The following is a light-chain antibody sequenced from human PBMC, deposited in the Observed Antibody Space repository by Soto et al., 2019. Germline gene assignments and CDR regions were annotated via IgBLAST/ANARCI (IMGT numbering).Light chain of an antibody. CDR3: QQYYITPWT. V-gene: IGKV4-1*01. J-gene: IGKJ1*01. CDR1: QSVLYSSNNKNY. CDR2: WAS. Sequence: DFVMTQSPDSLAVSLGERATINCKSSQSVLYSSNNKNYLSWYQQKPGQPPKLLIYWASTRESGVPDRFSGSGSGTDFTLTISSLQAEDVALYVCQQYYITPWTFGQGTKVEIK.